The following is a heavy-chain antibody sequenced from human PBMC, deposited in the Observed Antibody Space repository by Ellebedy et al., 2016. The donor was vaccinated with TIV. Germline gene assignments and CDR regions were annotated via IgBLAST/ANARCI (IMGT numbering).Heavy chain of an antibody. CDR2: IYPSRGDT. V-gene: IGHV1-2*02. CDR3: ASVTFSSLSPFDY. CDR1: GYTFTDYH. J-gene: IGHJ4*02. D-gene: IGHD2-2*01. Sequence: AASVKVSCKTSGYTFTDYHIHWVRQAPGQGLEWMGWIYPSRGDTQYAQKFQGRATMTRDTSITTAYMELNRLTSDDTAVYYCASVTFSSLSPFDYWGQGILVTVTS.